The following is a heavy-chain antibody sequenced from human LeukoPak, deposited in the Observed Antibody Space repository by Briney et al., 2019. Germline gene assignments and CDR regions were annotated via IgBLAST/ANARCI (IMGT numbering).Heavy chain of an antibody. Sequence: GGSLRLSCAASGSTFSSYAMSWVRQAPGKGLEWVSAISGSGGSTYYADSVKGRFTISRDNSKNTLYLQMNSLRAEDTAVYYCAKSKCRAMVTTFDYWGQGTLVTVSS. CDR2: ISGSGGST. CDR3: AKSKCRAMVTTFDY. J-gene: IGHJ4*02. D-gene: IGHD5-18*01. V-gene: IGHV3-23*01. CDR1: GSTFSSYA.